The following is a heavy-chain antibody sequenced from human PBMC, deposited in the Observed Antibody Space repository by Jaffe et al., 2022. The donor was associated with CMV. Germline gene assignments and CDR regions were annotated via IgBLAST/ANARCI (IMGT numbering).Heavy chain of an antibody. CDR3: ARDRRIAVAGLPPNRPYYYYYMDV. D-gene: IGHD6-19*01. Sequence: QVQLVESGGGLVKPGGSLRLSCAASGFTFSDYYMSWIRQAPGKGLEWVSYISSSSSYTNYADSVKGRFTISRDNAKNSLYLQMNSLRAEDTAVYYCARDRRIAVAGLPPNRPYYYYYMDVWGKGTTVTVSS. CDR1: GFTFSDYY. V-gene: IGHV3-11*06. J-gene: IGHJ6*03. CDR2: ISSSSSYT.